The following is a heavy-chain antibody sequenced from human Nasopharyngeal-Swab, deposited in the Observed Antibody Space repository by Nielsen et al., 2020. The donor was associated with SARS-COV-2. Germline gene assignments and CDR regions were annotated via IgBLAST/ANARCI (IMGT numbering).Heavy chain of an antibody. CDR2: IYYSGST. Sequence: SETLSLTCTVSGGSIGSSSYYWGWIRQPPGKGLEWIGSIYYSGSTYYNPSLKSRVTISVDTSKNQFSPKLSSVTAADTAVYYCARGVISSFDAFDIWGQGTMVTVSS. CDR3: ARGVISSFDAFDI. D-gene: IGHD3-16*02. CDR1: GGSIGSSSYY. J-gene: IGHJ3*02. V-gene: IGHV4-39*01.